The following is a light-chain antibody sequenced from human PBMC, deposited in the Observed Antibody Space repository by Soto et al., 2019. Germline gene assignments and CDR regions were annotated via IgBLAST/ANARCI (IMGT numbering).Light chain of an antibody. CDR1: QSVSTN. CDR2: GAS. V-gene: IGKV3-15*01. Sequence: RVMTQSPATLSLSPGERATLSCGASQSVSTNVAWYQQKPGQAPRLLIYGASTRATDIPARFSGSGSWTDFTLTISSLQSEDFAVYYCQQYNNWPPWTFGQGTKVEVK. J-gene: IGKJ1*01. CDR3: QQYNNWPPWT.